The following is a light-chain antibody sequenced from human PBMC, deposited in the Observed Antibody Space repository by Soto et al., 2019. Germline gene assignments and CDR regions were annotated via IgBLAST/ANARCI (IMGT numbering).Light chain of an antibody. CDR1: SSNIGSNY. CDR3: AARDDSLSGVV. CDR2: RNN. V-gene: IGLV1-47*01. J-gene: IGLJ2*01. Sequence: QAVLTQPPSASGTPGQRVTISCSGSSSNIGSNYVYWYQQLPGTAPKLLIYRNNQRPSGVPDRFSGSKSGTSASLAISGLRSDDEADYYCAARDDSLSGVVFGGGTKVTVL.